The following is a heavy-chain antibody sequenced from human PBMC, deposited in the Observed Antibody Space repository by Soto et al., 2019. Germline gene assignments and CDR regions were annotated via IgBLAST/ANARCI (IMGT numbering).Heavy chain of an antibody. D-gene: IGHD6-19*01. V-gene: IGHV1-18*04. CDR1: GYTFTSYG. CDR3: ARRSSGWYKYCDY. J-gene: IGHJ4*02. Sequence: QVQLVQSGAEVKKPGASVKVSCKASGYTFTSYGIIWVRQAPGPVLEWMGWISAYNGNTNYAQKLQGRVTLTLDTSTSNADMELSSLSPDDTAVYYCARRSSGWYKYCDYWGQGTRVTVSS. CDR2: ISAYNGNT.